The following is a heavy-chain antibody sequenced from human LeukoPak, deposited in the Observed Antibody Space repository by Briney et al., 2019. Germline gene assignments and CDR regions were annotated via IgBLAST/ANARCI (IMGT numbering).Heavy chain of an antibody. CDR3: ARDLGLNYYDSSSEDY. Sequence: GASVKVSCKASGGTFSSYAISWVRQAPGQGLEWMGGIIPIFGTANYAQKFQGRVTITTDESTSTAYMELSSLRSEDTAVYYCARDLGLNYYDSSSEDYWGQGTLVTVSS. V-gene: IGHV1-69*05. CDR2: IIPIFGTA. CDR1: GGTFSSYA. D-gene: IGHD3-22*01. J-gene: IGHJ4*02.